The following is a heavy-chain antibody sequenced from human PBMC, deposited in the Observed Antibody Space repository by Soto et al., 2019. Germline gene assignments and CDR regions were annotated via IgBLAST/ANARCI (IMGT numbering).Heavy chain of an antibody. CDR3: ARDRSAGNYFYYGMDV. CDR2: IWYDGSKE. V-gene: IGHV3-33*01. Sequence: VGSLRLSCAASGLPFNRNGMHWVRQAPGKGLEWVAVIWYDGSKEYYSDSVKGRFTISRDNSKNMLYLQMNSVRVEDTAVYFCARDRSAGNYFYYGMDVSGQGTTVTVS. CDR1: GLPFNRNG. J-gene: IGHJ6*02. D-gene: IGHD1-1*01.